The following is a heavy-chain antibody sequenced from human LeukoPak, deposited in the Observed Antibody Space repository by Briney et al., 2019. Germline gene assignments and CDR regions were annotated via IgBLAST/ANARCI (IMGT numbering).Heavy chain of an antibody. V-gene: IGHV1-24*01. J-gene: IGHJ4*02. CDR3: ATRKGNWNPFDY. CDR2: FDPEDGET. CDR1: GYTLTELS. Sequence: ASVKVSCKVSGYTLTELSMHWVRQAPGKGFEWMGGFDPEDGETIYAQKFQGRVTMTEDTSTDTAYMELSSLRSEDTAVYYCATRKGNWNPFDYWGQGTLVTVSS. D-gene: IGHD1-1*01.